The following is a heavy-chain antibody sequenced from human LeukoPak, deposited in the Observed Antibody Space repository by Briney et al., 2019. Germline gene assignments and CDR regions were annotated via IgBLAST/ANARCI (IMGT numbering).Heavy chain of an antibody. CDR2: SSAYNGDG. D-gene: IGHD1-26*01. CDR3: ARLGGSYLYYFDY. J-gene: IGHJ4*02. Sequence: ASVKVSCKASGYNFITIATSWVRQAPGQGLEWMGWSSAYNGDGNFVQKFQGRVTMTTDTSTNTAYMELRSLRSDDTAVYYCARLGGSYLYYFDYWGQGTLVTVSS. CDR1: GYNFITIA. V-gene: IGHV1-18*01.